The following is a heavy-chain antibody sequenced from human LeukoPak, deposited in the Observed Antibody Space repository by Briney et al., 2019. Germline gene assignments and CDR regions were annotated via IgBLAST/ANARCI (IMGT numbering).Heavy chain of an antibody. Sequence: PSETLSLTCAVYGGPFSGYYWSWIRQPPGKGLEWIGEISHSGSTNYNPSLKSRVTISVDTSKNQFSLKLSSVTAADMAVFYCARGRGYNAFDIWGQETMVTVSS. D-gene: IGHD5-18*01. CDR3: ARGRGYNAFDI. V-gene: IGHV4-34*01. CDR1: GGPFSGYY. CDR2: ISHSGST. J-gene: IGHJ3*02.